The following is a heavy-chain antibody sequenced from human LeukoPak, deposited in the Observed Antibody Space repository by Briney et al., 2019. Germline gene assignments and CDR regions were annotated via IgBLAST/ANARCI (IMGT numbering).Heavy chain of an antibody. CDR3: AKVWKYYDFWSGYYPGGYYFDY. V-gene: IGHV3-30*02. D-gene: IGHD3-3*01. CDR1: GFTFSSYG. Sequence: PGGSLRLSCAASGFTFSSYGMHWVRQAPGKGLEWVAFIRYDGSNKYYADSVKGRFTISRDNSKNTLYLQMNSLRAEDAAVYYCAKVWKYYDFWSGYYPGGYYFDYWGQGTLVTVSP. J-gene: IGHJ4*02. CDR2: IRYDGSNK.